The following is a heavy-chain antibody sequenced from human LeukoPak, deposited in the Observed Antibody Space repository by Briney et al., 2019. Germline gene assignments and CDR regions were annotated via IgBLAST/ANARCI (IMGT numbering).Heavy chain of an antibody. CDR2: VSVTGGST. CDR1: GFTFSSYA. Sequence: GGSLRLSCAVSGFTFSSYAMSWVRQAPGKGLEWVSAVSVTGGSTYYGDSVKGRFTISRDNSKNTLYLQMNSLGAEDTAVCYCAKAPLYYDYWQYYFDYWGQGTLVTVSS. V-gene: IGHV3-23*01. J-gene: IGHJ4*02. CDR3: AKAPLYYDYWQYYFDY. D-gene: IGHD3-22*01.